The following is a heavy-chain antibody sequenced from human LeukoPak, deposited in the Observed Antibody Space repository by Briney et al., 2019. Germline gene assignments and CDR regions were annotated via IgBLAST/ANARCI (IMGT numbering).Heavy chain of an antibody. CDR1: GGSFSGYY. CDR2: INHRGGT. Sequence: PSETLSLTCAVYGGSFSGYYWSRIRQPPGKGLEWIGEINHRGGTNYNPSLKSRVTMSVDTSTNQFSLKLISVTAADTAVYYCARGTEGDGYNLDYWGQGTLVTVSS. D-gene: IGHD5-24*01. V-gene: IGHV4-34*01. J-gene: IGHJ4*02. CDR3: ARGTEGDGYNLDY.